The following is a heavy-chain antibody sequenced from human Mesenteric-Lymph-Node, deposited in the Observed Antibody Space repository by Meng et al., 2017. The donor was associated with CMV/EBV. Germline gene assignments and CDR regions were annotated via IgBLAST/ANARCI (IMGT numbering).Heavy chain of an antibody. V-gene: IGHV3-74*01. D-gene: IGHD1-7*01. CDR1: GFTFSNYW. J-gene: IGHJ6*02. CDR2: INGDGRST. CDR3: AKDWISGTRFPYCMDV. Sequence: GGSLRLSCAASGFTFSNYWMHWVRQAPGKGLVWISRINGDGRSTTYADSVKGRFTISRDNAQNTLHLQMNSLRAEDTAVYYCAKDWISGTRFPYCMDVWGQGTTVTVSS.